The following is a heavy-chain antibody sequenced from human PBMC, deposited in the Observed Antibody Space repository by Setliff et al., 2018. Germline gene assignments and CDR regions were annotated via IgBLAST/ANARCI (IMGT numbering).Heavy chain of an antibody. Sequence: KTSETLSLTCTVYGASFSNYYWGWVRQPPEERLEWIAEFDHSGTTKYNPSLMGRVTISVDTSKNQFSLRLSSVTAADTAVYYCRFWSGYPKNDFWGQGTLVTVSS. V-gene: IGHV4-34*01. CDR1: GASFSNYY. D-gene: IGHD3-3*01. J-gene: IGHJ4*02. CDR3: RFWSGYPKNDF. CDR2: FDHSGTT.